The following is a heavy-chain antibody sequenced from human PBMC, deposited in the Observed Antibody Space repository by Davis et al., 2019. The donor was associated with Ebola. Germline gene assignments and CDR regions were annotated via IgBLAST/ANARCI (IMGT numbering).Heavy chain of an antibody. Sequence: AASVKVSCKASGGTFSSYAISWVRQAPGQGLEWMGGIIPIFGTANYAQKFQGRVTMTRNTSISTAYMELSSLRSEDTAVYYCARAWGYYYGSGSYTYWGQGTLVTVSS. CDR3: ARAWGYYYGSGSYTY. D-gene: IGHD3-10*01. J-gene: IGHJ4*02. CDR2: IIPIFGTA. V-gene: IGHV1-69*05. CDR1: GGTFSSYA.